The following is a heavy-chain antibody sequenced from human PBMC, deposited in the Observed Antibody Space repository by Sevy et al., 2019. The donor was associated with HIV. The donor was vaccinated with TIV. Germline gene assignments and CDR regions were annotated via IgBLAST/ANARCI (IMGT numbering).Heavy chain of an antibody. V-gene: IGHV3-23*01. CDR1: GFTFSKYS. Sequence: GGSLRLSCAASGFTFSKYSMSWVRQPPGKGLEWVSTLSFGCGEINYADSVEGRFTSSRDNSKSSVYLQMNNLRPEDTAVYYCAREGCTKPHDYWGQGTLVTVSS. CDR2: LSFGCGEI. J-gene: IGHJ4*02. CDR3: AREGCTKPHDY. D-gene: IGHD2-8*01.